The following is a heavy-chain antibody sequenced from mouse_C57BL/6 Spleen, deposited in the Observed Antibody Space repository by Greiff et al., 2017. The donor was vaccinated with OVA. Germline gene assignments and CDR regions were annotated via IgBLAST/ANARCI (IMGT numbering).Heavy chain of an antibody. CDR3: ARVATTVVATRYFDV. CDR2: INPYNGGT. J-gene: IGHJ1*03. CDR1: GYTFTDYY. Sequence: EVQLQQSGPVLVKPGASVKMSCKASGYTFTDYYMNWVKQSHGKSLEWIGVINPYNGGTSYNQKFKGKATLTVDKSSSTAYMELNSLTSEDSAVXYCARVATTVVATRYFDVWGTGTTVPASS. V-gene: IGHV1-19*01. D-gene: IGHD1-1*01.